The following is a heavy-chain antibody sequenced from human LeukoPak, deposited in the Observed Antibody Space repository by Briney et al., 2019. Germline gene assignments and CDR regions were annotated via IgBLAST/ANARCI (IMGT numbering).Heavy chain of an antibody. Sequence: SETLSLTCAVSGYSISSGYYWGWIRQPPGKGLEWIGSIYHSGSTYYNPSLKSRVTISVDTSKNQFSLKLSSVTAADTAVYYCASLYCSSTSCYVVDYWGQGTLVTVSS. CDR2: IYHSGST. CDR1: GYSISSGYY. J-gene: IGHJ4*02. CDR3: ASLYCSSTSCYVVDY. D-gene: IGHD2-2*01. V-gene: IGHV4-38-2*01.